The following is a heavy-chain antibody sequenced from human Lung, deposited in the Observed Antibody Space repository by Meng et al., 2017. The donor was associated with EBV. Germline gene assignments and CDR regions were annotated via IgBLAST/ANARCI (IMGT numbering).Heavy chain of an antibody. D-gene: IGHD3-10*01. Sequence: QGQLTESGPGLVKPSQTLSLTCAVSGGSISSGGYYWSWIRQSPGKGLELIGHIYYSGRTYYNPSLKSRVTLSADTSKNQFSLKLSSVTAADTAVYYCARAPYGSGVDYWGQGTLVTVSS. CDR1: GGSISSGGYY. J-gene: IGHJ4*02. V-gene: IGHV4-30-4*01. CDR3: ARAPYGSGVDY. CDR2: IYYSGRT.